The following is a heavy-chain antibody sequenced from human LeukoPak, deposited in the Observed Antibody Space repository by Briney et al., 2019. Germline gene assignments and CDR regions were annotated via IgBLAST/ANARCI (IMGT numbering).Heavy chain of an antibody. V-gene: IGHV1-8*03. CDR1: GYTFTSYD. CDR3: ARDSDQYPADY. Sequence: GASVKVSCKASGYTFTSYDINWVRQATGQGLEWMGWMNPNSGNTGYAQKFQGRVTITRNTSISTAYMELRSLRSDDTAVYYCARDSDQYPADYWGQGTLVTVSS. CDR2: MNPNSGNT. J-gene: IGHJ4*02. D-gene: IGHD2/OR15-2a*01.